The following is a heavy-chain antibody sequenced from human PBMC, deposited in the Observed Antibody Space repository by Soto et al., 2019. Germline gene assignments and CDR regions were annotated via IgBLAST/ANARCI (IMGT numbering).Heavy chain of an antibody. J-gene: IGHJ5*02. CDR1: GFTFSSYA. D-gene: IGHD3-10*01. CDR2: ISGSGGST. Sequence: GSLRLSCAASGFTFSSYAMSWVRQAPGKGLEWVSAISGSGGSTYYADSVKGRFTISRDNSKNTLYLQMNSLRAEDTAVYYCAKDPASITMVRGVISWFDPWGQGTLVTVSS. V-gene: IGHV3-23*01. CDR3: AKDPASITMVRGVISWFDP.